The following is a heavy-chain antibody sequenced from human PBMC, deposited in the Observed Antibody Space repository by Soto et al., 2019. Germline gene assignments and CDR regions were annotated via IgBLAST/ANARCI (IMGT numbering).Heavy chain of an antibody. D-gene: IGHD7-27*01. J-gene: IGHJ4*02. CDR3: ARTHWVSGTEY. CDR1: GGSMTGYF. CDR2: VYNSGNT. V-gene: IGHV4-4*07. Sequence: QVQLQESGPGLVKPSETLSLTCTVSGGSMTGYFLTWIRQSAGKGLEWIGHVYNSGNTDYNPARASRITMAVDTSKREFSLKVKSVTAADSAVYYCARTHWVSGTEYWGQGTLVTVSS.